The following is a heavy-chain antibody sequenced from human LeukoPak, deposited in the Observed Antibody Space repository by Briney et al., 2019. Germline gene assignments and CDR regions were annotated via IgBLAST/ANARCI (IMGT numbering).Heavy chain of an antibody. CDR1: GYTFTSYA. V-gene: IGHV1-3*01. CDR2: INAGNGNT. CDR3: ARDLRVHSISYYYGSGPPVY. J-gene: IGHJ4*02. Sequence: ASVKVSCKASGYTFTSYAMHWVRQAPGQRLEWMGWINAGNGNTKCSQKFQGRVTITRDTSASTAYMELSSLRSEDTAVYYCARDLRVHSISYYYGSGPPVYWGQGTLVTVSS. D-gene: IGHD3-10*01.